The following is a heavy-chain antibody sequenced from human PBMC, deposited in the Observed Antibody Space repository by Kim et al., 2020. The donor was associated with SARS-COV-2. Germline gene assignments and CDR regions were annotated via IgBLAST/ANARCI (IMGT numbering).Heavy chain of an antibody. D-gene: IGHD5-12*01. CDR3: TRGSAGSGYGWWFDP. J-gene: IGHJ5*02. Sequence: ADGVKGRFTVSRDNDKNTLYLQMNSLRAEDTAVYYCTRGSAGSGYGWWFDPWGQGALVTVS. V-gene: IGHV3-74*01.